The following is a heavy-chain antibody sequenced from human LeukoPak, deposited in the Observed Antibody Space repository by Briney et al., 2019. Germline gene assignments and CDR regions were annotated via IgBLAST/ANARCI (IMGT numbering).Heavy chain of an antibody. Sequence: GGSLRLSCAASGFTFSSYEMNWVRQAPGKGLEWVSYISSSGSTIYYADSVKGRFTISRDKAKNSMYLQMNSLRDEDTAVYYCARDHGETFDYWGQGTLVTVSS. CDR3: ARDHGETFDY. CDR2: ISSSGSTI. CDR1: GFTFSSYE. J-gene: IGHJ4*02. V-gene: IGHV3-48*03. D-gene: IGHD7-27*01.